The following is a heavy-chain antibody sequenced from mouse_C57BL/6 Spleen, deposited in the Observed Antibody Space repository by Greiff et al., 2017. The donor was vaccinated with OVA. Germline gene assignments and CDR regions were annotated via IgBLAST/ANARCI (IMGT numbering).Heavy chain of an antibody. CDR1: GFSLTSYG. D-gene: IGHD2-3*01. CDR3: AKMGDGYYPFDY. CDR2: IWRGGST. V-gene: IGHV2-5*01. J-gene: IGHJ2*01. Sequence: VKLVESGPGLVQPSQSLSITCTVSGFSLTSYGVHWVRQSPGKGLEWLGVIWRGGSTDYNAAFMSRLSITKDNSKSQVFFKMNSLQADDTAIYYCAKMGDGYYPFDYWGQGTTLTVSS.